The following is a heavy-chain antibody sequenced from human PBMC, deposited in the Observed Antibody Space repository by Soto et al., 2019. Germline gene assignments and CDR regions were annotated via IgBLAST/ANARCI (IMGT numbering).Heavy chain of an antibody. CDR1: GGSISSYY. D-gene: IGHD6-6*01. CDR2: IYYSGST. V-gene: IGHV4-59*08. CDR3: ARHEYRAGPYYYYMDV. J-gene: IGHJ6*03. Sequence: SETLSLTCTVSGGSISSYYWSWIRQPPGKGLEWIGYIYYSGSTNYNPSLKSRVTISVDTSKNQFSLKLSSVTAADTAVYYCARHEYRAGPYYYYMDVWGKGTTVTVSS.